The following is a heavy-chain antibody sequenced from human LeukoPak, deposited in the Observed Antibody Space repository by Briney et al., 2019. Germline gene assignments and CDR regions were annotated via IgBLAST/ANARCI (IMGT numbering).Heavy chain of an antibody. CDR1: GGSISSGSYY. Sequence: PSETLSLTCTVSGGSISSGSYYWSWIRQPAGKGLEWIGRIYTSGSTNYNPSLKSRVTISVDTSKNRFSLNLTSVTAADTAVYYCVRGGAVAAKYYFDYWGQGALVTVSS. D-gene: IGHD6-19*01. CDR3: VRGGAVAAKYYFDY. J-gene: IGHJ4*02. V-gene: IGHV4-61*02. CDR2: IYTSGST.